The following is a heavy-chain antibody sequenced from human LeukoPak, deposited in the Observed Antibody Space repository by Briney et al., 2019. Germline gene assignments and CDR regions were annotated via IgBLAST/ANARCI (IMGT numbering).Heavy chain of an antibody. CDR3: ASWVKWNYYDSSGYLDY. J-gene: IGHJ4*02. V-gene: IGHV1-2*02. D-gene: IGHD3-22*01. Sequence: ASVKVSCKASGYTFTGYYMHWVRQAPGQGLEWMGWINPNSGGTNYAQKFQGRVTMTRDTSISTAYMELSRLRSDDTAVYYCASWVKWNYYDSSGYLDYWGREPWSPSPQ. CDR2: INPNSGGT. CDR1: GYTFTGYY.